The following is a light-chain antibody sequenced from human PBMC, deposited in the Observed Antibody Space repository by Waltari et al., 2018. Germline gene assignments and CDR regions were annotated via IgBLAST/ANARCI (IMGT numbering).Light chain of an antibody. V-gene: IGLV3-21*04. Sequence: SYVVTQPPSVSVAPGETATIPCGGDNIGTYRFPRYQQQAGPAPVLVIFYDRDRPSGIPDRVSGSNSGNTATLTISRVEAGDEARYYCHVWHPHVDPGVFGTGTEVTVL. CDR3: HVWHPHVDPGV. CDR1: NIGTYR. CDR2: YDR. J-gene: IGLJ1*01.